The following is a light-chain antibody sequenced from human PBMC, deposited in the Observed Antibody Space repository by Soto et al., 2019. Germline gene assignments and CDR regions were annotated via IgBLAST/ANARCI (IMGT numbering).Light chain of an antibody. CDR2: AAS. Sequence: AIQMTQSPSSLSASVGYRFTITCRASQGIRNELGWYQQKPGKAPNLLIYAASSLHSGVPSRFSGSGSGTDFTLTISSLQPEDFATYYCLQDYNYPRTFGQGTKVDIK. CDR1: QGIRNE. CDR3: LQDYNYPRT. V-gene: IGKV1-6*01. J-gene: IGKJ1*01.